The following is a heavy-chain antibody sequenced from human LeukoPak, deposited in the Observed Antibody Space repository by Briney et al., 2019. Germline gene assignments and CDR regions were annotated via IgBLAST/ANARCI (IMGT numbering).Heavy chain of an antibody. CDR3: AKEARSSWYYYYMDV. D-gene: IGHD6-13*01. J-gene: IGHJ6*03. CDR1: GGTFSSYA. Sequence: ASVKVSCKASGGTFSSYAISWVRQAPGQGLEWMGGIIPIFGTANYAKKFQGRVTITADKSTSTAYMELSSLRSEDTAVYYRAKEARSSWYYYYMDVWGKGTTVTVSS. CDR2: IIPIFGTA. V-gene: IGHV1-69*06.